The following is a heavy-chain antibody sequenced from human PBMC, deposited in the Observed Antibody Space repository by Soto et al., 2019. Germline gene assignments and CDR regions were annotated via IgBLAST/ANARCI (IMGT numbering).Heavy chain of an antibody. CDR1: GYSISSGYY. Sequence: SETLSLTCAVSGYSISSGYYWGWIRQPPGKGLEWIGSIYHSGSTYYNPSLKSRVTISVDTSKNQFSLKLSSVTAADTAVYYCAREKYSYGYGLYYYYDMDVWGQGTTVTVSS. D-gene: IGHD5-18*01. CDR2: IYHSGST. CDR3: AREKYSYGYGLYYYYDMDV. J-gene: IGHJ6*02. V-gene: IGHV4-38-2*02.